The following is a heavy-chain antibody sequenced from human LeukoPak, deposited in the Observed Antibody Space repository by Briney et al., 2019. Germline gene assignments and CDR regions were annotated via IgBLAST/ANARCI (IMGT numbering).Heavy chain of an antibody. Sequence: ASVKVSCKASGYTFTSRGISWVRQAPGQGREWMGWINCHNGNTNSAQKLQGRLTMTTDTSTSTAYMELRSLRSDDTAVYYCARDEVSGGWYNHWGQGTLVTVSS. CDR1: GYTFTSRG. V-gene: IGHV1-18*04. J-gene: IGHJ4*02. CDR3: ARDEVSGGWYNH. CDR2: INCHNGNT. D-gene: IGHD6-19*01.